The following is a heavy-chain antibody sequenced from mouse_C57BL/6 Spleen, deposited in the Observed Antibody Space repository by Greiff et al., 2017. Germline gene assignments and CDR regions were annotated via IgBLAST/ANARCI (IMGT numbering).Heavy chain of an antibody. CDR1: GYTFTDYY. D-gene: IGHD2-5*01. CDR2: INPNNGGT. CDR3: ARNSKDY. Sequence: EVQLQQSGPELVKPGASVKISCKASGYTFTDYYMNWVKQSHGKSLEWIGDINPNNGGTSYNQKFKGKATLTVDKSSSTAYMELRSLTSADSAVYYCARNSKDYWGQGTTLTVSS. V-gene: IGHV1-26*01. J-gene: IGHJ2*01.